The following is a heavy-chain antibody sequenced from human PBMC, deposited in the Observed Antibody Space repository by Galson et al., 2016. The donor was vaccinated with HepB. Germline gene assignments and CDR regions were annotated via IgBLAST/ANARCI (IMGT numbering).Heavy chain of an antibody. Sequence: SLRLSCAASGFTFDNWWMMWVRQAPGKGLEWVADIKTDGSAQAYVDSVRGRFTISRDNAKNSLDLQLTSLSAEDSAVYYCARGTREADYWGQGTLVTVSS. V-gene: IGHV3-7*01. J-gene: IGHJ4*02. CDR2: IKTDGSAQ. D-gene: IGHD5-24*01. CDR3: ARGTREADY. CDR1: GFTFDNWW.